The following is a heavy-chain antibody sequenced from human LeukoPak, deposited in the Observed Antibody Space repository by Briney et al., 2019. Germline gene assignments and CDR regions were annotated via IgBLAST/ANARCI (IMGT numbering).Heavy chain of an antibody. CDR1: GGSVSSSNHH. Sequence: PSETLSLTCNVSGGSVSSSNHHWAWIRQSPGMGLEWIGRIYTSGSTNYNPSLKSRVTMSVDTSKNQFSLKLSSVTAADTAVYYCARGPGYYYYYYMDVWGKGTTVTVSS. CDR2: IYTSGST. J-gene: IGHJ6*03. CDR3: ARGPGYYYYYYMDV. V-gene: IGHV4-61*05.